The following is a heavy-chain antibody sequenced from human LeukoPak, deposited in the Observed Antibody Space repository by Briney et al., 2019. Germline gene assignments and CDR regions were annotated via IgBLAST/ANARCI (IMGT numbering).Heavy chain of an antibody. Sequence: PSETPSLTCAVYGGSFSGYYWSWIRQPPGKGLEWIGEINHSGSTNHNPSLKSRVTISVDTSKNQFSLKLSSVTAADTAVYYCARDPRVGLYYYYYGMDVWGQGTTVAVSS. J-gene: IGHJ6*02. V-gene: IGHV4-34*01. CDR3: ARDPRVGLYYYYYGMDV. CDR2: INHSGST. CDR1: GGSFSGYY.